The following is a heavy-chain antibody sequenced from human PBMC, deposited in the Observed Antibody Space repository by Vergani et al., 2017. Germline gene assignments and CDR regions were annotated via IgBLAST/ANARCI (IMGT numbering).Heavy chain of an antibody. CDR1: GFTFSSYW. V-gene: IGHV3-7*01. CDR3: ARVGRDIVVVPAAKYYYYGMDV. J-gene: IGHJ6*02. CDR2: IKQDGSEK. Sequence: EVQVMESGGDLVQPGGSLRLSCAASGFTFSSYWMSWVRQAPGKGLEWVANIKQDGSEKYYVDSVKGRFTISRDNAKNSLYLQMNSLRAEDTAVYYCARVGRDIVVVPAAKYYYYGMDVWGQGTTVTVSS. D-gene: IGHD2-2*01.